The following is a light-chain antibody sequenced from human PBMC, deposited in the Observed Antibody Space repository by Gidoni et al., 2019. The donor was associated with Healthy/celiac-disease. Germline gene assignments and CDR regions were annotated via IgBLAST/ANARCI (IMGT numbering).Light chain of an antibody. CDR2: KAS. V-gene: IGKV1-5*03. CDR1: QSVSSW. J-gene: IGKJ1*01. CDR3: QQYNSYWT. Sequence: DIPMPQSPSTLSAAVGDRVTITGRASQSVSSWLAWYQQQPGKAPKLLTYKASSLESGGPSRFGGSGSVTEFILTISSLHPDDFATHYCQQYNSYWTFGQXTKVEIK.